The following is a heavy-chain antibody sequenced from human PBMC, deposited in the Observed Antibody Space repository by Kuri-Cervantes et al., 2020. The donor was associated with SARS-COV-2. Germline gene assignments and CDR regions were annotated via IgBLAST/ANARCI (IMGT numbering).Heavy chain of an antibody. CDR1: GFTFSSYA. CDR2: ISGSGGST. J-gene: IGHJ6*03. CDR3: ARVRNDYYYYYYMDV. V-gene: IGHV3-23*01. Sequence: SCAAPGFTFSSYAMSWVRQAPGKGLEWVSAISGSGGSTYYADSVKGRFTISRDNAKNSLYLQMNSLRAEDTAVYYCARVRNDYYYYYYMDVWGKGTAVTVSS.